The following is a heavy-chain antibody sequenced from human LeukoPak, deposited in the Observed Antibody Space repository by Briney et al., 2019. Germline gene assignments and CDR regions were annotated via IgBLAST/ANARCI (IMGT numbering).Heavy chain of an antibody. CDR3: ARYDDGANFDL. J-gene: IGHJ4*02. CDR1: GTSISGSNYY. Sequence: SQTLSLTCTVSGTSISGSNYYWAWIRQPAGKELEWIGRIYFSGSTNYNPSLKSRVSLSVHTSRNQFSLKLNSVTAADTAVYYCARYDDGANFDLWGQGTLVIVSS. D-gene: IGHD4/OR15-4a*01. CDR2: IYFSGST. V-gene: IGHV4-61*02.